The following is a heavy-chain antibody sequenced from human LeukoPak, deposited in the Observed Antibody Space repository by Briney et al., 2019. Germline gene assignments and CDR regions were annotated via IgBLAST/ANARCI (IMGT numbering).Heavy chain of an antibody. CDR3: ARVLIVATIVYFDY. Sequence: EGSLRLSCAASGFTFSSCWMSWVRQAPGKGLEWVANIKQDGSEKYYVDSVKGRFTISRDNAKNSLYLQMNSLRAEDTAVYYCARVLIVATIVYFDYWGQGTLVTVSS. CDR2: IKQDGSEK. J-gene: IGHJ4*02. V-gene: IGHV3-7*01. D-gene: IGHD5-12*01. CDR1: GFTFSSCW.